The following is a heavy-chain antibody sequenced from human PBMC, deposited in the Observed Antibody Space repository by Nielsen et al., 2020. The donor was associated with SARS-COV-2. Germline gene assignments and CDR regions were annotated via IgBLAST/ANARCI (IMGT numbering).Heavy chain of an antibody. CDR3: ARDRGVGALRGVRAFDI. CDR2: IYYSGST. Sequence: SETLSLTCTVSGGSISSGDYYWSWIRQPPGKGLEWIGYIYYSGSTYYNPSLKSRVTISVDTSKNQFSLKLSSVTAADTAVYYCARDRGVGALRGVRAFDIWGQGTMVTVSS. D-gene: IGHD1-26*01. J-gene: IGHJ3*02. CDR1: GGSISSGDYY. V-gene: IGHV4-30-4*01.